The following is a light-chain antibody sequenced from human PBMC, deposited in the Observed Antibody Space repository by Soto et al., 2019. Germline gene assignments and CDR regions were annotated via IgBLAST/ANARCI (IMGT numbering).Light chain of an antibody. CDR2: EVS. J-gene: IGLJ1*01. V-gene: IGLV2-14*03. Sequence: QSVLTQPASVPGSPGQSITISCTGTRSDVGAYDFVSWYQQHPDKAPNLMIYEVSTRPSGVSNRFSGSKSVNTATLTISGLQAEDEADYYCSSYTSSSTRVFGTGT. CDR3: SSYTSSSTRV. CDR1: RSDVGAYDF.